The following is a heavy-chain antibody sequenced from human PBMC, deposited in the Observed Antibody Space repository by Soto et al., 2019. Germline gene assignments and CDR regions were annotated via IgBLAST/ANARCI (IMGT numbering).Heavy chain of an antibody. J-gene: IGHJ5*02. Sequence: EVQLVESGGGLVQPGGSLRLSCEASGFSFRSYWMNWVRQVPGKGLAWVSRIKGDGSITSYADSVKGRFTISRDNAKNTLYLQMNSLRAEDTAVYYCVRDLVVVAATHWFDPWGQGTQVTVSS. CDR1: GFSFRSYW. CDR3: VRDLVVVAATHWFDP. D-gene: IGHD2-15*01. CDR2: IKGDGSIT. V-gene: IGHV3-74*01.